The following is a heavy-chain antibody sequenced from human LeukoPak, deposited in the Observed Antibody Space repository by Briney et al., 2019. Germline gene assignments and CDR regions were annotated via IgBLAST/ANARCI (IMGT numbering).Heavy chain of an antibody. CDR2: IMPLFGTA. CDR3: TRDVHGDYGSGWFDP. J-gene: IGHJ5*02. CDR1: GGTFNNSA. D-gene: IGHD4-17*01. Sequence: SVKVSCKTSGGTFNNSAISWVRQAPGQGLEWLGGIMPLFGTAGYAQKFQGRATITKDESTRTVYLELTSLTSDDTAVYYCTRDVHGDYGSGWFDPWGQGTLVSVSS. V-gene: IGHV1-69*05.